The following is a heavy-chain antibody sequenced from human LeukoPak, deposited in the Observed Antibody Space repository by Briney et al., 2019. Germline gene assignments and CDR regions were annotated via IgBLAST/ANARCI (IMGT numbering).Heavy chain of an antibody. CDR2: IIPIFGTA. V-gene: IGHV1-69*05. J-gene: IGHJ4*02. CDR3: ASGQTGTTVY. D-gene: IGHD1-7*01. CDR1: GGTFSSYA. Sequence: ASVKVSCKASGGTFSSYATSWVRQAPGQGLEWMGRIIPIFGTANYAQKFQGRVTITTDESTSTAYMELSSLRSEDTAVYYCASGQTGTTVYWGQGTLVTVSS.